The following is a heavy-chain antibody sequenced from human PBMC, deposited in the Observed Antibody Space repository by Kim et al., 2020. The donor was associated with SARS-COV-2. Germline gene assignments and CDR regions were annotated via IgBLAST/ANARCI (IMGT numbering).Heavy chain of an antibody. CDR3: TTPPYYYDSSGYRDY. V-gene: IGHV3-15*01. Sequence: APVKGRFTISRDDSKNTLYLQMNSLKTEDTAVYYCTTPPYYYDSSGYRDYWGQGTLVTVSS. J-gene: IGHJ4*02. D-gene: IGHD3-22*01.